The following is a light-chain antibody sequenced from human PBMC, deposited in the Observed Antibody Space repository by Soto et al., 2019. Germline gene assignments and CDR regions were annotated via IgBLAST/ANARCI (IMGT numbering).Light chain of an antibody. CDR2: DAF. V-gene: IGKV1-5*01. CDR1: QSLSNW. CDR3: QQYNSYSLT. Sequence: DIQMTQSPSTLSASVGDRVTITCRASQSLSNWLAWYQQKPGKAPKLLIYDAFTLESGVPPRFSGSGSGTEFTLTISSLQPDDFAVYYCQQYNSYSLTFGGGTKVDIK. J-gene: IGKJ4*01.